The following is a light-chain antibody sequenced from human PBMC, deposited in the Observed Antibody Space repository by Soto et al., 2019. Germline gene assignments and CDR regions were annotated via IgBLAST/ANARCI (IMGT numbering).Light chain of an antibody. CDR1: SSNIGAGYD. V-gene: IGLV1-40*01. Sequence: QSVLTQPPSVSGAPGQRVTISCTGSSSNIGAGYDVHWYQQLPGTAPKLLIYGNSNRPSGVPDRFSGSKSGTSASLAITGLQAEDEADYYSQSYDSSLSGSIFGPGTKVTVL. CDR3: QSYDSSLSGSI. J-gene: IGLJ1*01. CDR2: GNS.